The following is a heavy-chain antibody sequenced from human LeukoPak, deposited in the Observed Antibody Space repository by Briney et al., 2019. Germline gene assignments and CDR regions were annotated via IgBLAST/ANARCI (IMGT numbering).Heavy chain of an antibody. V-gene: IGHV4-4*07. CDR3: ARDSYYYDSSGYLNFDY. D-gene: IGHD3-22*01. J-gene: IGHJ4*02. CDR1: GGSISSYY. Sequence: SETLSLTCTVSGGSISSYYWSWIRQPAGKGLEWIGRIYTSGSTNYNPSLKSRVTMSVDTSKNQFSLKLSSVTAADTAVYYCARDSYYYDSSGYLNFDYWGQGTLVTVSS. CDR2: IYTSGST.